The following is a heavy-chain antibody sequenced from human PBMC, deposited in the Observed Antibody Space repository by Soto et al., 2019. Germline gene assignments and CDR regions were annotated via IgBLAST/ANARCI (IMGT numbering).Heavy chain of an antibody. CDR1: GGSISSGPYY. Sequence: SETLSLTCTVSGGSISSGPYYWGWIRQPPGKGLEWIANIHYSGSTYYNPSLKSRVTISVDKSKNQFSLKLSSVTAADTAVYYCARNCISTSCYSFQVPGLLYYGMDVWGQGTTVTVSS. CDR3: ARNCISTSCYSFQVPGLLYYGMDV. CDR2: IHYSGST. D-gene: IGHD2-2*02. V-gene: IGHV4-39*07. J-gene: IGHJ6*02.